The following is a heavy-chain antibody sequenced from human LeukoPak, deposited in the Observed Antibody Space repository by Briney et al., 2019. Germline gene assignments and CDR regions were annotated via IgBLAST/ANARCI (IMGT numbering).Heavy chain of an antibody. CDR2: INQGATVK. V-gene: IGHV3-7*01. CDR1: GFTFSRHW. D-gene: IGHD1-14*01. Sequence: GGSLGLSCAASGFTFSRHWMSWVRQAPGKGLEWVASINQGATVKNYVDSARGRFIISRDNAKNSLSLQMNSLRAEDTAVYYCAREVWGPEYWGQGTLVTVSS. J-gene: IGHJ4*02. CDR3: AREVWGPEY.